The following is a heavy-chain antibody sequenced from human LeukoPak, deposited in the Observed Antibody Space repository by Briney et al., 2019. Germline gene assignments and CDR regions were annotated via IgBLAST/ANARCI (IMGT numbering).Heavy chain of an antibody. Sequence: GGSLRLSCAASGFTFSSYSMNWVRQAPGEGLEWVSSISSSSSYIYYADSVKGRFTISRDNAKNSLYLQMNSLRAEDTAVYYCASRAHFWSGPGGWGQGTLVTLSS. D-gene: IGHD3-3*02. CDR2: ISSSSSYI. V-gene: IGHV3-21*01. J-gene: IGHJ4*02. CDR3: ASRAHFWSGPGG. CDR1: GFTFSSYS.